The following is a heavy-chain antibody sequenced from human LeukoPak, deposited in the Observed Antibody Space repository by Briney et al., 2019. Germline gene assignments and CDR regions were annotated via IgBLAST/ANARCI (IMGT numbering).Heavy chain of an antibody. CDR1: GGSLSSFGYS. J-gene: IGHJ4*02. CDR3: ARDYDFWSGYPPTAVGST. V-gene: IGHV4-30-2*01. CDR2: FYQSGST. Sequence: SETLSLTCGVSGGSLSSFGYSWSWIRQPPGTGLEWLGYFYQSGSTYYNPSLKSRVTISVDTSKNQFSLKLSSVTAADTAVYYCARDYDFWSGYPPTAVGSTWGQGTLVTVSS. D-gene: IGHD3-3*01.